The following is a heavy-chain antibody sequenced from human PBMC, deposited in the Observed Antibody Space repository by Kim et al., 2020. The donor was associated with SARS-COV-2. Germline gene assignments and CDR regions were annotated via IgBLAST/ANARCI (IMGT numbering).Heavy chain of an antibody. CDR1: GFTVTDTFTSFA. V-gene: IGHV3-30*18. D-gene: IGHD2-2*01. CDR2: ISYDGDAK. CDR3: AKERSYQLPPGYEPYGRGV. J-gene: IGHJ6*02. Sequence: GGSLRLSCAGSGFTVTDTFTSFAMHWVRQAPGKGLEWVAVISYDGDAKKYADSVKGRITISRDDSKTTVYLQMNSLTPEDTAVYYCAKERSYQLPPGYEPYGRGVWGQGTTVIVSS.